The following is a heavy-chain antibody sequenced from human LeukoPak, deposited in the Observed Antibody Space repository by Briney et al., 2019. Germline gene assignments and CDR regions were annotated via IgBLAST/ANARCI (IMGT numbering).Heavy chain of an antibody. CDR1: GFTFSSYA. D-gene: IGHD4-17*01. Sequence: GGSLRLSCAASGFTFSSYAMHCVRQAPGEGLECVSAISSNGGRTYYANSVKGRFTISRDNSKNTLYLQMGSLRAEDMAVYYCARAKVTTVTPALYFDYWGQGTLVTVSS. J-gene: IGHJ4*02. V-gene: IGHV3-64*01. CDR3: ARAKVTTVTPALYFDY. CDR2: ISSNGGRT.